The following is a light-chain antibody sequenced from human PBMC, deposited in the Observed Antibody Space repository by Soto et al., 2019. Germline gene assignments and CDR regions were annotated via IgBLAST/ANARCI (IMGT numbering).Light chain of an antibody. J-gene: IGLJ1*01. CDR2: EVS. CDR1: SSDVGGYNY. V-gene: IGLV2-14*01. CDR3: SSYTSTSTLYV. Sequence: QSVLTQPASVSGSPGQSITISCTGTSSDVGGYNYVSWYQQHPGKAPKVIIFEVSNRPSGVSNRFSGSKSGNTASLIISGLQAEDEADYYCSSYTSTSTLYVFGKGTKVTVL.